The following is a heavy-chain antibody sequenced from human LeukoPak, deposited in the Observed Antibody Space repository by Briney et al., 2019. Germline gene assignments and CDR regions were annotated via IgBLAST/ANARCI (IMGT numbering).Heavy chain of an antibody. V-gene: IGHV3-21*01. CDR3: AREGSIVPHQDLDS. Sequence: GGSLRLSCAASGFSFSSYSMNWVRQAPGKGLEWVSSTNSRGSGEYYADSVKGRFAISRDNAKNSLYLQMNSLRAEDTAVYYCAREGSIVPHQDLDSWGQGTLVTVPS. CDR1: GFSFSSYS. CDR2: TNSRGSGE. D-gene: IGHD2-8*01. J-gene: IGHJ4*02.